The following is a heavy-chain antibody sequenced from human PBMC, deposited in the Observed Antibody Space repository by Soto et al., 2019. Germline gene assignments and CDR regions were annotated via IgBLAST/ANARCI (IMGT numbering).Heavy chain of an antibody. Sequence: VKVSCKASGGTFSSYAISWVRQAPGQGLEWMGGIIPIFGTANYAQRFQGRVTITADESTSTAYMELSSLRSEDTAVYYCASLIVVVPAARNYYYGMDVWGQGTTVTVSS. CDR1: GGTFSSYA. CDR2: IIPIFGTA. J-gene: IGHJ6*02. V-gene: IGHV1-69*13. D-gene: IGHD2-2*01. CDR3: ASLIVVVPAARNYYYGMDV.